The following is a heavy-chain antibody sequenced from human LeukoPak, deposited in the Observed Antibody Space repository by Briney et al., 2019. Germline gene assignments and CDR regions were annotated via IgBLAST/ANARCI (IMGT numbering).Heavy chain of an antibody. CDR1: GYTFTGYY. J-gene: IGHJ4*02. CDR3: ARGDYYYDSSGYYFPSY. Sequence: ASVKVSCKASGYTFTGYYMHWVRQAPGQGLEWMGWINPNRGGTNYAQKFQGRVTITRDTSISTAYMELSRLRSDDTAVYYCARGDYYYDSSGYYFPSYWGQGTLVTVSS. D-gene: IGHD3-22*01. V-gene: IGHV1-2*02. CDR2: INPNRGGT.